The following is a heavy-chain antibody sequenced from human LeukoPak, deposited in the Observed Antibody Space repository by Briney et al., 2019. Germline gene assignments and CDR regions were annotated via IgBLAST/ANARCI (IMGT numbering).Heavy chain of an antibody. D-gene: IGHD6-19*01. Sequence: SETLSLTCTVSGGSISSYYWSWIRQPPGKGLEWIGYIYYSGSTNYNPSLKSRVTISVDTSKNQFSLKLSSVTAADTAVYYCARGPGYSSGWYNSLYYFDYWGQGTLVTVSS. CDR3: ARGPGYSSGWYNSLYYFDY. CDR1: GGSISSYY. J-gene: IGHJ4*02. V-gene: IGHV4-59*01. CDR2: IYYSGST.